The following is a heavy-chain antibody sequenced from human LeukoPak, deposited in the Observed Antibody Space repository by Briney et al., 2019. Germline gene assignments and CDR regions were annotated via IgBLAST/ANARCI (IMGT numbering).Heavy chain of an antibody. V-gene: IGHV3-7*04. CDR3: ARVLPYGAGIQDD. CDR1: GITFSSYL. Sequence: GGSLRLSCAASGITFSSYLMSWVRPGTGKGLDWVAHIKQVGSEKHYLDPVKGRFTLSRDNVKNSVYLQMNSLRVDDAAVYYCARVLPYGAGIQDDWGQGSLVTVSS. D-gene: IGHD3-10*01. J-gene: IGHJ4*02. CDR2: IKQVGSEK.